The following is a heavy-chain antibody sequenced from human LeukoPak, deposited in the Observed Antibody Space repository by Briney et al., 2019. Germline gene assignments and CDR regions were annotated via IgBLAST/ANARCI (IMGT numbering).Heavy chain of an antibody. Sequence: GRSLRLSCAASGFTFSSYGMHWVRQAPGKGLEWVAVISYDGSNKYYADSVKGRFTISRDNSKNTLYLQMNSLSAEDTAVYYCANSQEEAPYGMDVWGQGTTVTVSS. V-gene: IGHV3-30*18. CDR1: GFTFSSYG. CDR3: ANSQEEAPYGMDV. J-gene: IGHJ6*02. CDR2: ISYDGSNK.